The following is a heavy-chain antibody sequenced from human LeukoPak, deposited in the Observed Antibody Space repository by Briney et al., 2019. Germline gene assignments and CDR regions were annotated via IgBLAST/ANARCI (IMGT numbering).Heavy chain of an antibody. D-gene: IGHD3-22*01. Sequence: ASVKVSCKASGYTFTSYVMNWVRQAPGQGLERMGWINPNSGAIHYAQKFQGRVTMTRDTSIRTAYMELSRLTSDDTAVYYCATDDSSGFYLGAVNYWGQGTRVTVSS. CDR3: ATDDSSGFYLGAVNY. CDR2: INPNSGAI. J-gene: IGHJ4*02. V-gene: IGHV1-2*02. CDR1: GYTFTSYV.